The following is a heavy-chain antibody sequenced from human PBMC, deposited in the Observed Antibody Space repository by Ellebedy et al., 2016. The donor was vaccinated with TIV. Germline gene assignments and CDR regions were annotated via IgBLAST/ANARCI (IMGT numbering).Heavy chain of an antibody. CDR3: AKDRDGYSYGYVGDYFDY. Sequence: PGGSLRLSCVASGFTFSNYNMNWVRQSPGKGLEWVSSIRSTGSDKYYAESVKGRFTISRDNAQDTLFLQMNSLRAEDTAVYYCAKDRDGYSYGYVGDYFDYWGQGTLVTVSS. V-gene: IGHV3-21*06. CDR2: IRSTGSDK. J-gene: IGHJ4*02. D-gene: IGHD5-18*01. CDR1: GFTFSNYN.